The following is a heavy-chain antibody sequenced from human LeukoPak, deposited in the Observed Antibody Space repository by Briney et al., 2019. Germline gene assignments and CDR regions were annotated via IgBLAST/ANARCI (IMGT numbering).Heavy chain of an antibody. CDR3: AELGITMIGGV. Sequence: GGSLRLSCAASGFTFSSYEMNWVRRAPGKGLEWVSYISSSGSTIYYADSVRGRFTISRDNAKNSLYLQMNSLRAEDTAVYYCAELGITMIGGVWGKGTTVTISS. CDR1: GFTFSSYE. J-gene: IGHJ6*04. D-gene: IGHD3-10*02. CDR2: ISSSGSTI. V-gene: IGHV3-48*03.